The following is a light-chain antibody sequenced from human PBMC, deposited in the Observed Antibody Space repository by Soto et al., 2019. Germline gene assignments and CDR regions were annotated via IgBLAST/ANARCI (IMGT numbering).Light chain of an antibody. J-gene: IGLJ2*01. V-gene: IGLV3-1*01. CDR1: ELGDKY. Sequence: SYELTQPPSVSVSPGQTASITCSGDELGDKYACWYQQKAGQSPVLVIYEDNKRPSGIPERFSGSNSGNTATLTISGTQAMDEADYYCQAWDSSTGVFGGGTKVTVL. CDR2: EDN. CDR3: QAWDSSTGV.